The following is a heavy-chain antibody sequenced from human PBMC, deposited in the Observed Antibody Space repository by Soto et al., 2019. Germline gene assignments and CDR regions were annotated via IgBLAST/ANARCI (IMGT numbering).Heavy chain of an antibody. CDR1: GFTFSLSG. CDR2: IWWDGSNK. Sequence: QVQLVQSGGGVVQPGRSLRLSCAASGFTFSLSGMHWLRQAPDKGLEWLAVIWWDGSNKYYADSVKCRFTISRDNAENMLYLQLNDLRAEDTAVYYCAKDYGPEGDGSAFGYFDRWGQGALVTVSS. V-gene: IGHV3-33*06. D-gene: IGHD2-21*02. CDR3: AKDYGPEGDGSAFGYFDR. J-gene: IGHJ4*02.